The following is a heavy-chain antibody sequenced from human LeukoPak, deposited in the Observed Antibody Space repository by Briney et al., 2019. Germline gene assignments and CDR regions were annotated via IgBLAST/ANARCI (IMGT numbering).Heavy chain of an antibody. CDR2: MTSGGGT. J-gene: IGHJ4*02. Sequence: GGSLRLSCAASGFTFSSYAMTWVRQAPGKGLEWVSAMTSGGGTYYADSVKGRFTISRDNSKNTVYLQMNSLRAEDTAVYYCAKDLTRSSGGFDYWGQGTLVTVS. V-gene: IGHV3-23*01. CDR3: AKDLTRSSGGFDY. CDR1: GFTFSSYA. D-gene: IGHD6-6*01.